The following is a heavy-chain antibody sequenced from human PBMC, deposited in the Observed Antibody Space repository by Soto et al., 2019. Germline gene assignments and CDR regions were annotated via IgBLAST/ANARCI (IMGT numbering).Heavy chain of an antibody. Sequence: GGSLRLSCAASGFSFSTYYMSWIRQAPGKGLEWVSYISTSTGYTQYADSVKGRFTISRDNAKNSLYLQMNSLRAEDTAVYYCEGRQAAAKWFDPWGQGTLVTVSS. CDR1: GFSFSTYY. D-gene: IGHD6-13*01. CDR2: ISTSTGYT. CDR3: EGRQAAAKWFDP. J-gene: IGHJ5*02. V-gene: IGHV3-11*06.